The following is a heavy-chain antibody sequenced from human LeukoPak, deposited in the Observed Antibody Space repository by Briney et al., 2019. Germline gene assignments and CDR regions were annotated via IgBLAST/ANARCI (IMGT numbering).Heavy chain of an antibody. Sequence: ASVKVSCKASGYTFTSYGISWVRQAPGQGLEWMGWISAYNGNTNYAQKLQGRVTMTTDTSTSTAYMELRSLRSDDRAVYYCARDHYYDSSGSFDYWGQGTLVTVSS. CDR2: ISAYNGNT. J-gene: IGHJ4*02. V-gene: IGHV1-18*01. D-gene: IGHD3-22*01. CDR3: ARDHYYDSSGSFDY. CDR1: GYTFTSYG.